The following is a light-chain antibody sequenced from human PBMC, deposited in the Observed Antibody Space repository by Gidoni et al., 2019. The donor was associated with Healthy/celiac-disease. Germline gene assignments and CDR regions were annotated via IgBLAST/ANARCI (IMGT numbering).Light chain of an antibody. CDR3: MIWPSNAWV. CDR2: YYSDSDK. V-gene: IGLV5-37*01. CDR1: SDINVGSYN. Sequence: QPVLTKPPSSSSSPGESARLTCTSPSDINVGSYNIYWYQQKPGSPPRYLLYYYSDSDKGHGSGVPSHFSGSKDASANTGILLISGLQSEDESDYSCMIWPSNAWVFGGGTKLTVL. J-gene: IGLJ3*02.